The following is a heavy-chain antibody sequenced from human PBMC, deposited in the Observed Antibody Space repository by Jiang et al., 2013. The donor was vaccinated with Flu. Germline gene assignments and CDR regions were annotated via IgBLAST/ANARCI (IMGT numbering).Heavy chain of an antibody. Sequence: GLEWMGIIYPGDSDTRYSPSFQGQVTISADKSISTAYLQWSSLKASDTAMYYCARADYGDYGPYFFDYWGQGTLVTVSS. J-gene: IGHJ4*02. CDR2: IYPGDSDT. D-gene: IGHD4-17*01. CDR3: ARADYGDYGPYFFDY. V-gene: IGHV5-51*01.